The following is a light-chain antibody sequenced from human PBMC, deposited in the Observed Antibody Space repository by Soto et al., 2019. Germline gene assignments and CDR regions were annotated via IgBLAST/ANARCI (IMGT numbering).Light chain of an antibody. CDR2: DVN. CDR3: CSFAGSYTSYV. J-gene: IGLJ1*01. CDR1: SSGVGVSNY. Sequence: QSALTQPRSVSGSPGQSVTISCTGTSSGVGVSNYVSWYRQHPGKAPKLMIFDVNKRPSGVPDRFSGSKSGNTASLTISGLQAEDEADYYCCSFAGSYTSYVFGTGTKSPS. V-gene: IGLV2-11*01.